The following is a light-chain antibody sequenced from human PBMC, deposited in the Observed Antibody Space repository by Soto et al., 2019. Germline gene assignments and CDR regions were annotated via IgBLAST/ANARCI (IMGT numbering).Light chain of an antibody. V-gene: IGLV2-14*01. Sequence: QSALTQAPAVARSLGKSITISCTGTRSDVGAYNYISWYQQQPGKAPKLMISEVSNRPSGVSNRFSGSKSGNTASLIISGLQAEDEADYYCCSFTSITTYVFGTGTKVTVL. CDR3: CSFTSITTYV. J-gene: IGLJ1*01. CDR2: EVS. CDR1: RSDVGAYNY.